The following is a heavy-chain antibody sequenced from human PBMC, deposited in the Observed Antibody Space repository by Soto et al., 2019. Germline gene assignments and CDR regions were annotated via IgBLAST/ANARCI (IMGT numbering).Heavy chain of an antibody. V-gene: IGHV1-18*01. D-gene: IGHD2-2*01. CDR1: GYTFTSYG. J-gene: IGHJ6*02. CDR3: ARDLWGVPAAWDGYYYGMDF. Sequence: QVQLVQSGAEVKKPGASVKVSCKASGYTFTSYGISWVRQAPGQGLEWMGWISAYNGNTNYAQKLQGRVTMTTDTSTSTAYMELRSLRSDDTAVYYCARDLWGVPAAWDGYYYGMDFWGQGTTVTVSS. CDR2: ISAYNGNT.